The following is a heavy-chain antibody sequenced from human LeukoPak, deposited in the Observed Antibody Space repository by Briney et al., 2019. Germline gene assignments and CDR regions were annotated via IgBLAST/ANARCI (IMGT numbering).Heavy chain of an antibody. CDR1: GGSISSSNW. Sequence: SGTLSLTCAVSGGSISSSNWWSGVRQPPEKGLEWIGEISQSGSTNYNPSLKSRVTMSVDKSKNQFSLKLTSVTAADTAVYYCARAGRYYDSTGYYWYFDFWGQGTLVTVSS. V-gene: IGHV4-4*02. CDR2: ISQSGST. J-gene: IGHJ4*02. CDR3: ARAGRYYDSTGYYWYFDF. D-gene: IGHD3-22*01.